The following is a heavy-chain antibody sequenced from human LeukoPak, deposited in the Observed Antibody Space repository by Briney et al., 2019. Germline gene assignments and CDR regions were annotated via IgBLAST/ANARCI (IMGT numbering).Heavy chain of an antibody. CDR3: ARDKVTTRQLERHEPGY. V-gene: IGHV1-46*01. J-gene: IGHJ4*02. CDR1: GYTFTSYY. CDR2: INPSGGST. Sequence: ASVKVSCKASGYTFTSYYMHWVRQAPGQGLEWVGIINPSGGSTTYAQKFQGRVTMTRDMSTSTVYMELSSLRSEDTAVYYCARDKVTTRQLERHEPGYWGQGTLVTVSS. D-gene: IGHD1-1*01.